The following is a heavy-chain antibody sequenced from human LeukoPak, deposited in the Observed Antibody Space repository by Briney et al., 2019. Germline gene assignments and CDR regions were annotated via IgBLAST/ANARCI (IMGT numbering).Heavy chain of an antibody. V-gene: IGHV3-21*01. CDR2: ISSSSSYI. CDR1: GFTFSSYS. Sequence: GGSLRLSCAASGFTFSSYSMNWVRQAPGKGLEWVSSISSSSSYIYYADSVKGRFTISRDNAKNSLYLQMNSLGAEDTAVYYCARVVGYSGYYDYWGQGTMVTVSS. J-gene: IGHJ4*02. CDR3: ARVVGYSGYYDY. D-gene: IGHD5-12*01.